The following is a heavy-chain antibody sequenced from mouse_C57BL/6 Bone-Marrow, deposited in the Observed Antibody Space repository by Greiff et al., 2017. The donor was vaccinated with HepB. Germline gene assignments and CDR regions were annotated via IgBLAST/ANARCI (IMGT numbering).Heavy chain of an antibody. J-gene: IGHJ4*01. Sequence: VQLQQSGAELARPGASVKMSCKASGYTFTGYTMHWVKQRHGQGLEWIGYINPSSGYTKYNQKFKDKATLTADKSSSTAYMQLSSLTSEDSAVYYCARPNYYRGLYYAMDYWGQGTSVTVSS. CDR1: GYTFTGYT. CDR3: ARPNYYRGLYYAMDY. V-gene: IGHV1-4*01. CDR2: INPSSGYT. D-gene: IGHD2-14*01.